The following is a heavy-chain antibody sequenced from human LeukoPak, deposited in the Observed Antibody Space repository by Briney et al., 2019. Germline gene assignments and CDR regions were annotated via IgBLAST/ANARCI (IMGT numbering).Heavy chain of an antibody. D-gene: IGHD3-10*01. V-gene: IGHV3-9*01. Sequence: GGSLRLSCAASGFTFDDYAMHWVRQAPGKGLEWVSGISWNSGSIGYADSVKGRFTISRDNAKSSLYLQMNSLRAEDTALYYCAKGREYYGSGSYTFDYWGQGTLVTVSS. CDR2: ISWNSGSI. CDR3: AKGREYYGSGSYTFDY. J-gene: IGHJ4*02. CDR1: GFTFDDYA.